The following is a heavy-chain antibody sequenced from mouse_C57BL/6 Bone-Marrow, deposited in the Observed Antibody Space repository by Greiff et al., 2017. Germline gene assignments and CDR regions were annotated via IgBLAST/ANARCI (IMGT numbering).Heavy chain of an antibody. Sequence: QVQLQQSGAELARPGASVKLSCKASGYTFTSYGISWVKQRTGQGLEWIGEIYPRSGNTYYNEKFKGKATLTADKSSSTAYIDLRSLTSEDSAVYFCARLYFSNSWYFDVWGTGTTVTVSA. CDR1: GYTFTSYG. CDR3: ARLYFSNSWYFDV. J-gene: IGHJ1*03. CDR2: IYPRSGNT. V-gene: IGHV1-81*01. D-gene: IGHD2-5*01.